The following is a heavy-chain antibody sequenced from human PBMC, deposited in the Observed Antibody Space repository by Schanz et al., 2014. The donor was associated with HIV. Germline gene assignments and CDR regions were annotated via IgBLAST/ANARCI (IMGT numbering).Heavy chain of an antibody. J-gene: IGHJ6*02. CDR3: ARRGLVGATLYYYYYGMDV. Sequence: QVQLVLSGAEVKRPGASVKVSCKASGYTFTSYGITWVRQAPGQGLEWMGWISTYNGNTIYAQKFQGRVTMTRNTSISTAYMELSSLRSEDTAVYYCARRGLVGATLYYYYYGMDVWGQGTTVTVSS. V-gene: IGHV1-18*01. CDR1: GYTFTSYG. CDR2: ISTYNGNT. D-gene: IGHD1-26*01.